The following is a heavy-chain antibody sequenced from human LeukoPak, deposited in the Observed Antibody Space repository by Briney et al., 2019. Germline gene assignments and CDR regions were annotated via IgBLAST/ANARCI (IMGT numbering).Heavy chain of an antibody. J-gene: IGHJ4*02. Sequence: GGSLRLSCAASGFTFGSYGMSWVRQAPGKGLEWVSAISGSGGSTYYADSVKGRFTISRDNSKNTLYLQMNSLRAEDTAVYYCANLQRNYYGSGRSFDYWGQGTLVTVSS. CDR1: GFTFGSYG. CDR3: ANLQRNYYGSGRSFDY. CDR2: ISGSGGST. D-gene: IGHD3-10*01. V-gene: IGHV3-23*01.